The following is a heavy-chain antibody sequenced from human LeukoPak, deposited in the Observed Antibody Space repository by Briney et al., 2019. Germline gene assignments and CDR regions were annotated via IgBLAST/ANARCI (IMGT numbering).Heavy chain of an antibody. CDR2: ISSSGSV. J-gene: IGHJ5*02. D-gene: IGHD6-6*01. Sequence: PSETLSLTCTVSRGSISGSIRSYYWSWLRQPPGKGLEWIGYISSSGSVNDNPSLRSRVTMSVDTSKNQFSLKLSSVTAADTAVYYCAREGGLGRSSWRSYSSSSGSWFDPWGQGTLVTVSS. V-gene: IGHV4-61*01. CDR1: RGSISGSIRSYY. CDR3: AREGGLGRSSWRSYSSSSGSWFDP.